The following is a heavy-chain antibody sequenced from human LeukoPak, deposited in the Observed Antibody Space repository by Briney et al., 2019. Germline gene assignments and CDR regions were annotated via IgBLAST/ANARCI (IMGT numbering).Heavy chain of an antibody. V-gene: IGHV2-70*11. J-gene: IGHJ5*02. CDR2: IDWDDDK. Sequence: SGPALVKPTQTLTLTCTFSGFSLTTSGMCVSWIRQPPGKALEWLARIDWDDDKYYSTSLKTRLTISKDTSKNQVVLTMTNMDPVDTATYYCARVFRGDHHNWFDPWGQGTLVTVSS. CDR3: ARVFRGDHHNWFDP. CDR1: GFSLTTSGMC. D-gene: IGHD4-17*01.